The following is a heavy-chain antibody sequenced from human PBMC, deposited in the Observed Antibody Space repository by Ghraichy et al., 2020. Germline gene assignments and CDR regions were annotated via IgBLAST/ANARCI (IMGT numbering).Heavy chain of an antibody. CDR3: ARAAYGSGAFDI. D-gene: IGHD3-10*01. J-gene: IGHJ3*02. V-gene: IGHV3-20*04. CDR2: INWNGGSI. Sequence: GESLNISCTASGFAFDDFAMNWVRQAPGRGLEWVSRINWNGGSISYADSVKGRFTISRDNAKNSLFLQMNSLRAEDTALYYCARAAYGSGAFDIWGQGTTVTVSS. CDR1: GFAFDDFA.